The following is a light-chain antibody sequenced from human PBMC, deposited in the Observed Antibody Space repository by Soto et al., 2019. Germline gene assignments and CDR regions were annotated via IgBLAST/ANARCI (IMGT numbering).Light chain of an antibody. CDR1: QSVSSNF. J-gene: IGKJ1*01. CDR2: DAS. Sequence: EIVLTQSPGTLSLSPGERATLSCRASQSVSSNFLAWYQQKPGQAPRLLIYDASSRATGIPDRFSGGGSGTDFTLTISRLEPEDFAEYYCQQYGSSGTFGQGTKVDIK. CDR3: QQYGSSGT. V-gene: IGKV3-20*01.